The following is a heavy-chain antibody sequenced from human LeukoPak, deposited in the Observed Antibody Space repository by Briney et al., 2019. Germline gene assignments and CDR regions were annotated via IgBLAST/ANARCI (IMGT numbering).Heavy chain of an antibody. CDR2: IYYSGST. V-gene: IGHV4-59*01. Sequence: PSETLSLTCTVSGGSISSYYWSWIRQPPGKGLEWIGYIYYSGSTNYNPSLKSRVTISVDTSKNQFSLKLSSVTAADTAVYYCARDRTAGYWGQGTLDTVSS. D-gene: IGHD6-25*01. CDR3: ARDRTAGY. CDR1: GGSISSYY. J-gene: IGHJ4*02.